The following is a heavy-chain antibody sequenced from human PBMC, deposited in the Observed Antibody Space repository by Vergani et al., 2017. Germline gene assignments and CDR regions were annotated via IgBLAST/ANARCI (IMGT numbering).Heavy chain of an antibody. J-gene: IGHJ6*03. V-gene: IGHV4-34*01. D-gene: IGHD4-11*01. CDR3: ARVNTETNGHLYYYYYMDV. Sequence: QVQLQQWGGGLLKPSETLSLTCVVNGGSFTSYHWTWIRQSPGEGLEWVGDIDHTGRPAYNPSLKSRLTMSVDKSRNQFSLTLNSVTATDTAIYFCARVNTETNGHLYYYYYMDVWGQGTAGTVS. CDR2: IDHTGRP. CDR1: GGSFTSYH.